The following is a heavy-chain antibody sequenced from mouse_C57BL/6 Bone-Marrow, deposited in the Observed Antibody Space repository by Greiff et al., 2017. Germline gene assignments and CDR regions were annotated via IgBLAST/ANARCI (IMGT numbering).Heavy chain of an antibody. Sequence: EVMLVESGGDLVKPGGSLKLSCAASGFTFSSYGMSWVRQTPDKRLEWVATISSGGSYTYYPDSVMGRFTISRDNAKNTLYLQMSSLKSEDTAMYYCARQKGAMDYWGQGTSVTVSS. CDR3: ARQKGAMDY. J-gene: IGHJ4*01. CDR1: GFTFSSYG. CDR2: ISSGGSYT. V-gene: IGHV5-6*01.